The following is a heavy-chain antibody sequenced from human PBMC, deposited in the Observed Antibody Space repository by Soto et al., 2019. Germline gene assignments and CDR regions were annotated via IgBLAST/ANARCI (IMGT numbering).Heavy chain of an antibody. CDR2: IDPSDSYT. J-gene: IGHJ3*02. Sequence: PGESRKISCKGSGYSFTSYWISWVRQMPGKGLEWMGRIDPSDSYTNYSPSFQGHVTISADKSISTAYLQWSSLKASDTAMYYCAVGDSSSWGDDDFDISGQVTMVTVSS. D-gene: IGHD6-13*01. CDR1: GYSFTSYW. V-gene: IGHV5-10-1*01. CDR3: AVGDSSSWGDDDFDI.